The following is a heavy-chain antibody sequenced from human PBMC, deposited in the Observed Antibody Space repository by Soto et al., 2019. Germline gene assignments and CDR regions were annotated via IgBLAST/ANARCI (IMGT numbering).Heavy chain of an antibody. CDR1: GYTFTSYS. J-gene: IGHJ5*02. V-gene: IGHV1-3*01. CDR3: AREGTTRYNWFDP. D-gene: IGHD1-1*01. CDR2: INAGNGNT. Sequence: ASMKVSCKASGYTFTSYSIHLGRQAPGQRLEWMGWINAGNGNTKYSQKFQGRVTITRDTSASTAYMELSSLRSEDTAVYYCAREGTTRYNWFDPWGQGTLVTVSS.